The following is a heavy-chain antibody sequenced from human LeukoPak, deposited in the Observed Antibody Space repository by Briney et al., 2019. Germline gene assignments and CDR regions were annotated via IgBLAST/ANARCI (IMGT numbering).Heavy chain of an antibody. CDR1: GGSISSGGYY. Sequence: SETLSLTCTVSGGSISSGGYYWSWIRQHPGKGLEWIGYIYYSGSTYYNPSLKSRVTISVDTSKNQFSLKLSSVTAADTAVYYCAREPCSSTSCYYNWFDPWGQGTLVTVS. V-gene: IGHV4-31*03. CDR2: IYYSGST. D-gene: IGHD2-2*01. J-gene: IGHJ5*02. CDR3: AREPCSSTSCYYNWFDP.